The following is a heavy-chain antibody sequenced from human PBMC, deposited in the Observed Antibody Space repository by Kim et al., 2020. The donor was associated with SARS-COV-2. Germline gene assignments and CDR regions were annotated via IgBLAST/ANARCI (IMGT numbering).Heavy chain of an antibody. V-gene: IGHV3-23*03. Sequence: FYADSVKGRFTISRDNSKNLMYLQMNSLRVEDTAVYFCANLWNGYGLDVWGQGTTVSVSS. J-gene: IGHJ6*02. CDR3: ANLWNGYGLDV. D-gene: IGHD1-1*01.